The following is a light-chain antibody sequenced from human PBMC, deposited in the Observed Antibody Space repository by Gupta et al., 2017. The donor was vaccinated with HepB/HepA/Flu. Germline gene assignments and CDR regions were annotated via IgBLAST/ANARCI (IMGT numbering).Light chain of an antibody. J-gene: IGKJ4*01. CDR3: QKFDSYPLT. V-gene: IGKV1-9*01. CDR2: GAS. Sequence: DIQLTQSPSFLSASVGDRVTITCRASQGIGGYLAWYQQKPGKAPKLLIYGASTLQSGVPSTFSGSGSGTEFTLTISSLQPEDFATYYCQKFDSYPLTFGGGTKVEIK. CDR1: QGIGGY.